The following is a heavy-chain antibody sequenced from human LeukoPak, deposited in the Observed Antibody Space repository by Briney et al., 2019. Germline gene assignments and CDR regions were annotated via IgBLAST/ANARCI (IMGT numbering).Heavy chain of an antibody. Sequence: GGSLRLSCVASGFTFSRYWMHWVRQAPGKGVVWVSSINSDGRSTNYADSVKGRFSISRDNAENTLYLQMNSLRVEDTAVYYCVRGADTGYSSDSWGQGTLVTVSS. V-gene: IGHV3-74*01. CDR3: VRGADTGYSSDS. D-gene: IGHD3-9*01. J-gene: IGHJ4*02. CDR2: INSDGRST. CDR1: GFTFSRYW.